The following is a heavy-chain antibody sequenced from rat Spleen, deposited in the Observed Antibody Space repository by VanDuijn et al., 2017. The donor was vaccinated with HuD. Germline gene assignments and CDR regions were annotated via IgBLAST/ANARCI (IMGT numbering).Heavy chain of an antibody. J-gene: IGHJ2*01. V-gene: IGHV5-29*01. CDR3: ARSVFDY. CDR1: GFTLSDYY. CDR2: ITYDGSST. Sequence: EVQLVESGGGLVQPGRSLKLSCAASGFTLSDYYMAWVRQAPTTGLEWVATITYDGSSTYYRDSVKGRFTISRDNAKSTLYLQMDSLRSEDTATYYCARSVFDYWGQGVMVTVSS.